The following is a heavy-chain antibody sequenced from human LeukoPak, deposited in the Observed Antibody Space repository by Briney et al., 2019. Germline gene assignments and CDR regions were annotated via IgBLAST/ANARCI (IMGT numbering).Heavy chain of an antibody. J-gene: IGHJ5*02. CDR2: IYYSGST. V-gene: IGHV4-39*01. Sequence: PSETLSLTCTVSGGSISSSSYYWGWIRQPPGKGLEWIGSIYYSGSTYYNPSLKSRVTISVDTSKNQFSLKLSSVTAADTAVYYCARGLGPLAYSSSWYSWFDPWGQGTLVTVSS. CDR1: GGSISSSSYY. CDR3: ARGLGPLAYSSSWYSWFDP. D-gene: IGHD6-13*01.